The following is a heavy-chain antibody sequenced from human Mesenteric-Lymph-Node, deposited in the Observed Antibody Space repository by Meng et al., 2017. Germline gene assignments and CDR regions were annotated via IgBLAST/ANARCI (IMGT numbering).Heavy chain of an antibody. J-gene: IGHJ4*02. CDR3: ARGTTVVRRIIYDS. CDR2: INHSGST. D-gene: IGHD3-10*01. Sequence: SETLSLTCAVYGGSFSGYYWSWIRQPPGKGLEWIGEINHSGSTNYNPSLKSRVTISVDTSKNQFSLKLSSVTAADTAVYYCARGTTVVRRIIYDSWGQGMLVTVSS. V-gene: IGHV4-34*01. CDR1: GGSFSGYY.